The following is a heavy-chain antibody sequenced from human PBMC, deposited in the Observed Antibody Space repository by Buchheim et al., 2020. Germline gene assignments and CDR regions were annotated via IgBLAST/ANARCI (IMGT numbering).Heavy chain of an antibody. CDR3: ARDFYTGIAAAGPLYFDY. D-gene: IGHD6-13*01. CDR2: ISYDGSNK. CDR1: GFTFSSYA. V-gene: IGHV3-30*04. J-gene: IGHJ4*02. Sequence: QVQLVESGGGVVQPGRSLRLSCAASGFTFSSYAMHWVRQAPGKGLEWVAVISYDGSNKYYADSVKGRFTISRDNSKNTLYLQMNSLRAEDTAVYYCARDFYTGIAAAGPLYFDYWGQGTL.